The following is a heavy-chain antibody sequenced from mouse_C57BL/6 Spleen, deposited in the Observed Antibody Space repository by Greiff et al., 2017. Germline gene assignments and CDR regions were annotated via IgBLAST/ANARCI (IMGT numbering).Heavy chain of an antibody. CDR1: GYTFTDYE. V-gene: IGHV1-15*01. J-gene: IGHJ3*01. D-gene: IGHD1-1*01. CDR2: IDPETGGT. CDR3: TNSYYYGSSYWFAY. Sequence: QVQLQQSGAELVRPGASVTLSCKASGYTFTDYEMHWVKQTPVHGLEWIGAIDPETGGTAYNQKFKGKAILTADKSSSTAYMELRSLTSEDSAVYYCTNSYYYGSSYWFAYWGQGTLVTVSA.